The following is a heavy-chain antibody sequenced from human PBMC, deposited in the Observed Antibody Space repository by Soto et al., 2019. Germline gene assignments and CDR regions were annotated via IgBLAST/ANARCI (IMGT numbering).Heavy chain of an antibody. CDR1: GGTFSSSG. Sequence: SVKVSCKAAGGTFSSSGITWVRQAPGQGLEWMGGIVPIFGTAHHAQKFQGRVTITANESTGTAYMELSSLRSEDTAVYYCAGGPLSSGWSRGYFDYWGQGTLVTVSS. J-gene: IGHJ4*02. V-gene: IGHV1-69*13. CDR2: IVPIFGTA. CDR3: AGGPLSSGWSRGYFDY. D-gene: IGHD6-19*01.